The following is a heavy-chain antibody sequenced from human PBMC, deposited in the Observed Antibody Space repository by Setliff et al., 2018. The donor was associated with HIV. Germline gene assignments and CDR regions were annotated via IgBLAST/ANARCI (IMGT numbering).Heavy chain of an antibody. CDR2: ISAYNGNT. D-gene: IGHD1-7*01. J-gene: IGHJ3*02. CDR1: GYTFSSYD. Sequence: ASVKVSCKASGYTFSSYDINWVRQATGQGLVWMGWISAYNGNTNYAQRFQGRVTITADASTSTAYMELSSLRSEDTAVYYCAADPQTGTTSYDAFDIWGQGTVVTVSS. CDR3: AADPQTGTTSYDAFDI. V-gene: IGHV1-18*01.